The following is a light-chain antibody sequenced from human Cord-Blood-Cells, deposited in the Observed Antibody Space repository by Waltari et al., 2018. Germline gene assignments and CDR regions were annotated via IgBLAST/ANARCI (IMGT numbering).Light chain of an antibody. J-gene: IGLJ3*02. Sequence: QSPLTQPASVSASPGQSLPIPCTATSSDVGGSNYVSWYQQHPGKAPKLMIYDVSERPSGVSNRFSGSKSGNTASLTISGLQAEDEADYYCSSYTSSRVFGGGTKLTVL. CDR2: DVS. V-gene: IGLV2-14*01. CDR1: SSDVGGSNY. CDR3: SSYTSSRV.